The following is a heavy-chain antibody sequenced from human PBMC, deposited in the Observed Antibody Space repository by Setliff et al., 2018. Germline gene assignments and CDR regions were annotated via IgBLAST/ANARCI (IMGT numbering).Heavy chain of an antibody. Sequence: PSETLSLTCNVSGGSISTYYWSWIRQPPGKGLEWIGYIYYSGSTNYNPSLKSRVTISVDTSKDHFSLKLTSVTAADTAIYYCARVTRSASGTYYLLDYWGQGTLVTVSS. V-gene: IGHV4-59*01. CDR2: IYYSGST. CDR3: ARVTRSASGTYYLLDY. CDR1: GGSISTYY. J-gene: IGHJ4*02. D-gene: IGHD3-10*01.